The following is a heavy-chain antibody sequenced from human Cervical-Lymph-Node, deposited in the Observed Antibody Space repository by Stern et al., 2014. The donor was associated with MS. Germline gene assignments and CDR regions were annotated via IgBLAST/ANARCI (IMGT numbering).Heavy chain of an antibody. CDR2: INPNSGGT. CDR3: ATVGTSDY. J-gene: IGHJ4*02. CDR1: GYSFTGYH. Sequence: QMQLVQSGAEVKKPGASVKVSCKASGYSFTGYHMHWVRQAPGHGLEWMGRINPNSGGTNYEQKFEGRVTMTRDTSINTAYMELSSLRSDDTAVYYCATVGTSDYWGQGTLVTVSS. V-gene: IGHV1-2*06.